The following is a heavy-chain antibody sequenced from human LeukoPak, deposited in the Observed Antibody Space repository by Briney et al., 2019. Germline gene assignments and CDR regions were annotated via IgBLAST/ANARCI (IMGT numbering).Heavy chain of an antibody. Sequence: GGSLRLSCAASGFTFSSYWMSWVRQVPGKGLEWVANIDQDGSEKYYVDSVKGRFTISRDNAKNTLYLQMNSLRVEDTAVYYCARGDGYAQRDWGQGTLVTVPS. J-gene: IGHJ4*02. CDR2: IDQDGSEK. CDR3: ARGDGYAQRD. V-gene: IGHV3-7*01. CDR1: GFTFSSYW. D-gene: IGHD5-12*01.